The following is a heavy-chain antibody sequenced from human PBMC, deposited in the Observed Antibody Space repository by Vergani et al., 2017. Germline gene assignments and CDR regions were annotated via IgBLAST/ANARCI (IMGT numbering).Heavy chain of an antibody. CDR1: GFTFSSYE. D-gene: IGHD4-17*01. CDR3: AKGQTTVTTYFDY. J-gene: IGHJ4*02. Sequence: VQLVESGGGVVQPGRSLRLSCAASGFTFSSYEMNWVRQAPGKGLEWVSAISGSGGSTYYADSVKGRFTISRDNSKNTLYVQMNSLRAEDTAVYYCAKGQTTVTTYFDYWGQGTLVTVSS. CDR2: ISGSGGST. V-gene: IGHV3-23*04.